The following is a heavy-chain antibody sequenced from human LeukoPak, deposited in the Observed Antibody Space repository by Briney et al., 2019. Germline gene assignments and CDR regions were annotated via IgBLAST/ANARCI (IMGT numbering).Heavy chain of an antibody. V-gene: IGHV1-18*01. CDR1: GYTFTSYF. Sequence: ASVRVSCKAAGYTFTSYFITWVRQAPGQGLEWMGWISSYTGNANYAQKFLGRVTMTTDTATSTAYLDLSSLRSDDTAVFYCARATYYSGMDVWGQGTTVTVSS. CDR3: ARATYYSGMDV. CDR2: ISSYTGNA. J-gene: IGHJ6*02.